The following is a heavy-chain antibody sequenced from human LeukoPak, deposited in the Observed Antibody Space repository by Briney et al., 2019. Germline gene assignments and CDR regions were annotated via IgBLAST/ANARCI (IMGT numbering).Heavy chain of an antibody. V-gene: IGHV3-30*18. CDR3: AKDMYYRGSGSYFNVDY. CDR1: GFTFSNSA. CDR2: ISYDGNNK. J-gene: IGHJ4*02. Sequence: GRSLRPSCAASGFTFSNSAMNWVRQAPGKGLEWVAVISYDGNNKYYSDSVKGRFTISRDNFKNTLYLQMNSLRAEDTAVYYCAKDMYYRGSGSYFNVDYWGQGTLVTVSS. D-gene: IGHD3-10*01.